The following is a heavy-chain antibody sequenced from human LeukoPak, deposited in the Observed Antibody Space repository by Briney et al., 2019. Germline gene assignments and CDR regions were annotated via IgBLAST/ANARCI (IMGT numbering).Heavy chain of an antibody. CDR2: IYHSGST. V-gene: IGHV4-38-2*02. D-gene: IGHD6-13*01. Sequence: SETLSLTCTVSGYSISSGYYWGWIRQPPGKGLEWIGSIYHSGSTYYNPSLKSRVTISVDTSKNQFSLKLSSVTAADTAVYYCARDRGSSSINWFDPWGQGTLVTVSS. CDR3: ARDRGSSSINWFDP. J-gene: IGHJ5*02. CDR1: GYSISSGYY.